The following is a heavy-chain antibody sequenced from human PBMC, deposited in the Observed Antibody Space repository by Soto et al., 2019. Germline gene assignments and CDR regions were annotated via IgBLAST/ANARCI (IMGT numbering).Heavy chain of an antibody. D-gene: IGHD3-10*01. J-gene: IGHJ6*02. CDR3: PRVVRGVINYYYYYGMDV. CDR2: IIPIFGTA. Sequence: QVQLVQSGAEVKKPGSSVKVSCKASGGTFSSYAISWVRQAPGQGLEWMGGIIPIFGTANYAQKFQGRVTITADESTSTAYMELSSLRSEDTAVYYCPRVVRGVINYYYYYGMDVWGQGTTVTVSS. V-gene: IGHV1-69*01. CDR1: GGTFSSYA.